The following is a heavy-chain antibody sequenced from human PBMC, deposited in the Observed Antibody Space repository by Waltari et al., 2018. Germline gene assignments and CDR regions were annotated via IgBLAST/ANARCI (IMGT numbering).Heavy chain of an antibody. CDR3: ARHGVEMTTYYYYYYYMDV. V-gene: IGHV4-34*01. CDR2: VDQSGST. J-gene: IGHJ6*03. D-gene: IGHD4-17*01. Sequence: QVQLQQWGAGLLKPSETLSLTCAVYGESFSGYYWSWIRQPPGTGLEWIGEVDQSGSTNYSPSLKSRVTISVDTSNSQLSLKLSSVTAADTAVYYCARHGVEMTTYYYYYYYMDVWGKGTTVTVSS. CDR1: GESFSGYY.